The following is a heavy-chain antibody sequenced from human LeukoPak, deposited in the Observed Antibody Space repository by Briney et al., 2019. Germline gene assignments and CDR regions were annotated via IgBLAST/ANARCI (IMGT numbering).Heavy chain of an antibody. J-gene: IGHJ6*03. V-gene: IGHV1-24*01. CDR1: GYTLTELS. Sequence: ASVKVSCKGSGYTLTELSMHWVRQAPGKGLEWMGGIDPEDGETIYAQKFQGRVTMTEDTSTDTAYMELSSLRSEDTAVYYCATAIPHNWNYGFPPYYYYYMDVWGKGTTVTVSS. CDR2: IDPEDGET. D-gene: IGHD1-7*01. CDR3: ATAIPHNWNYGFPPYYYYYMDV.